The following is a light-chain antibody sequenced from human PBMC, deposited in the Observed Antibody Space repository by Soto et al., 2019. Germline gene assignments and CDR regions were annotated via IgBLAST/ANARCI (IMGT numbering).Light chain of an antibody. CDR3: QQFYSYPLT. CDR2: AAS. J-gene: IGKJ4*01. CDR1: QGISSY. Sequence: DIELTQSPSFLSSSVGDRVTITCRASQGISSYLDWYQQKPGKAPKLLIYAASTLQSGVPSRFSGSGSGTEFTLTISSLQPEDFATYYCQQFYSYPLTFGGGTKVEIK. V-gene: IGKV1-9*01.